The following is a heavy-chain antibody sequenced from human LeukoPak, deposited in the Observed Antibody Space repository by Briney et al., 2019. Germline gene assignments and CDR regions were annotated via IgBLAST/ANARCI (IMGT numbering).Heavy chain of an antibody. CDR1: GYTFTSYY. D-gene: IGHD3-22*01. Sequence: ASVKVSCKASGYTFTSYYMYWVRQAPGQGLEWMGIINPSRGNTDYAQKFQGRVTMTRDTSTSTVYMELTSLRSEDTAVYYCARDRSGSGYYYDYWGQGTLVTVSS. CDR2: INPSRGNT. CDR3: ARDRSGSGYYYDY. V-gene: IGHV1-46*01. J-gene: IGHJ4*02.